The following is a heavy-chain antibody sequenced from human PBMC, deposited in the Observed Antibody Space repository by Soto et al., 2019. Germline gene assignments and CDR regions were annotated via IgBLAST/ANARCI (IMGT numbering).Heavy chain of an antibody. CDR2: VSGSGIST. CDR1: GCTFSTYA. CDR3: AKEPVGPDWYFDL. V-gene: IGHV3-23*01. J-gene: IGHJ2*01. Sequence: GGSLRLSCAASGCTFSTYAMAWVRQAPGKGLEWVSGVSGSGISTHYADSVKGRFTVSRDNSKNTLYLQMNSLRAEDTAVYNCAKEPVGPDWYFDLWGRGTLVTVSS.